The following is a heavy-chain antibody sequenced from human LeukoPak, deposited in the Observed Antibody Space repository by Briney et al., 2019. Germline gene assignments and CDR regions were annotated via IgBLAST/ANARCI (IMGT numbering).Heavy chain of an antibody. V-gene: IGHV7-4-1*02. CDR2: INTNTGNP. Sequence: ASAKVSCKASGYTFTSYAMNWVRQAPGQGLEWMGWINTNTGNPTYAQGFTGRFVFSLDTSFSTAYLQISSLKAEDTTVYYCARDLSPTAMVTPFDYWGKGTLVTV. CDR3: ARDLSPTAMVTPFDY. CDR1: GYTFTSYA. D-gene: IGHD5-18*01. J-gene: IGHJ4*02.